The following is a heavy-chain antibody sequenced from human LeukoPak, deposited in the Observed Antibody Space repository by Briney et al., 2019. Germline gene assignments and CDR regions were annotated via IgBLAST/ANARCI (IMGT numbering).Heavy chain of an antibody. V-gene: IGHV3-21*01. J-gene: IGHJ4*02. CDR1: GFTFTSYS. CDR2: ISSSSSYI. D-gene: IGHD2-15*01. CDR3: ASDVVGAPLADY. Sequence: NTGGSLRLSCAASGFTFTSYSMNWIRQAPGKGPEWVSSISSSSSYIYYADSVKGRFTISRDNAKNSLYLQMNSLRAEDTAVYYCASDVVGAPLADYWGQGTLVTVSS.